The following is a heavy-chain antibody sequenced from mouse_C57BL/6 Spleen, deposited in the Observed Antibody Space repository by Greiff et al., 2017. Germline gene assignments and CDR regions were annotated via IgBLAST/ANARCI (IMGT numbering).Heavy chain of an antibody. CDR2: IDPSDSYT. J-gene: IGHJ1*03. V-gene: IGHV1-69*01. CDR3: AGPNSYRRYYWCFDV. D-gene: IGHD1-1*01. CDR1: GYTFTSYW. Sequence: QVQLQQPGAELVMPGASVKLSCKASGYTFTSYWMHWVKQRPGQGLEWIGEIDPSDSYTNYNQKFQGKSTLTVDKSSSTAYMQLSSLTSEDSAVYDCAGPNSYRRYYWCFDVWGKGTMVTVSA.